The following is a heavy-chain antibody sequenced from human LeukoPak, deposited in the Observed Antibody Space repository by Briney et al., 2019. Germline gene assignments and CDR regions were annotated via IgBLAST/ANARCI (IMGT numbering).Heavy chain of an antibody. V-gene: IGHV3-66*01. Sequence: AGGSLRLSCAASGFTVSSNYMSWVRQAPGKGLEWVSIIYSGGNTYCADSVKGRFTISRDISKNTLYLQMNSLRAEDTAVFYCARALPAASHTSFDYWGQGTLVTVSS. D-gene: IGHD2-2*01. CDR1: GFTVSSNY. J-gene: IGHJ4*02. CDR2: IYSGGNT. CDR3: ARALPAASHTSFDY.